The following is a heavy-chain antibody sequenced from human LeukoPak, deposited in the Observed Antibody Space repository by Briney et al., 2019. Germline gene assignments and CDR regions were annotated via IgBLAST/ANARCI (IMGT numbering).Heavy chain of an antibody. Sequence: GASMKVSCKASGGTFSSYAISWVRQAPGQGLEWMGGIIPIFGTANYAQKFQGRVTITTDESTSTAYMELSSLRSEDTAVYYCARASLPYYYDSSGYPIAFDIWGQGTMVTVSS. CDR2: IIPIFGTA. D-gene: IGHD3-22*01. CDR3: ARASLPYYYDSSGYPIAFDI. V-gene: IGHV1-69*05. J-gene: IGHJ3*02. CDR1: GGTFSSYA.